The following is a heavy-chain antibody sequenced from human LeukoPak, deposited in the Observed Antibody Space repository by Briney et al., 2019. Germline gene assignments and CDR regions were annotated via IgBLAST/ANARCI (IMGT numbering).Heavy chain of an antibody. J-gene: IGHJ4*02. CDR3: AKSLDYGGNRARLDF. CDR2: VSGSGSTT. CDR1: GLTFNTYG. V-gene: IGHV3-23*01. Sequence: GGSLRFSCAAPGLTFNTYGRNWVRKAQGKGLEWASAVSGSGSTTYYARSVKGRFTVSRDNSKNTLYLQMNSLRVDDTAVYYCAKSLDYGGNRARLDFWGQGTLVTVSS. D-gene: IGHD4-23*01.